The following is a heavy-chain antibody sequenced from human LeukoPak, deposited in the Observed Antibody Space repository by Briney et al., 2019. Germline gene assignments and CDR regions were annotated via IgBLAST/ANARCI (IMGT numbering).Heavy chain of an antibody. CDR1: GNYW. V-gene: IGHV3-74*01. CDR3: VSFYETY. D-gene: IGHD2-2*01. CDR2: INSDGSWT. J-gene: IGHJ4*02. Sequence: GGSLRLSCAASGNYWMHWVRQAPGKGLVWVSHINSDGSWTTYADSVKGRFTISKDNAKNTVYLQMNNLRAEDTAVYYCVSFYETYWGRGTLVTVSS.